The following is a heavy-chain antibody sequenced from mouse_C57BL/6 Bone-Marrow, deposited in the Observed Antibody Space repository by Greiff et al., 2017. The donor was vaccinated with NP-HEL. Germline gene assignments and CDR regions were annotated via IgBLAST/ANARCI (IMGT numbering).Heavy chain of an antibody. CDR1: GFTFSSYA. D-gene: IGHD1-1*01. J-gene: IGHJ1*03. V-gene: IGHV5-4*01. CDR2: ISDGGSYT. CDR3: ARDIPITTVVARYWYFDV. Sequence: EVMLVESGGGLVKPGGSLKLSCAASGFTFSSYAMSWVRQTPEKRLEWVATISDGGSYTYYPDNVKGRFTISRDNAKNNLYLQMSHLKSEDTAMYYCARDIPITTVVARYWYFDVWGTGTTVTVSS.